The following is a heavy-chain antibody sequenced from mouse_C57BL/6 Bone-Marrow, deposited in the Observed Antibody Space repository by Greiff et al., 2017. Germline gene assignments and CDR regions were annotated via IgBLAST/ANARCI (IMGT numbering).Heavy chain of an antibody. CDR3: TNSNSDY. J-gene: IGHJ2*01. D-gene: IGHD2-5*01. CDR2: IDPDTGGT. Sequence: QVQLQQSGAELVRPGASVTLSCKASGYTFTDYEMHWVKQTPVHGLEWIGAIDPDTGGTAYNQKFKGKAILTADKSSSTAYMELRSLTSEDSAVYYCTNSNSDYWGQGTTLTVSS. CDR1: GYTFTDYE. V-gene: IGHV1-15*01.